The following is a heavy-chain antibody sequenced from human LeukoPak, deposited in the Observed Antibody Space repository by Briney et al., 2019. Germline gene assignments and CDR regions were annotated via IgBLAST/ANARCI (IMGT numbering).Heavy chain of an antibody. J-gene: IGHJ4*02. Sequence: SETLSLTCSISGVSINDHYWAWIRQPAGRGLEWIGHIYISGTTDYNPSLRSRVTISLDMSKNSFSLRLTSMTAADTAVYYCARVLLGDFDYWGQGTLVTVSS. D-gene: IGHD7-27*01. CDR1: GVSINDHY. CDR3: ARVLLGDFDY. V-gene: IGHV4-4*07. CDR2: IYISGTT.